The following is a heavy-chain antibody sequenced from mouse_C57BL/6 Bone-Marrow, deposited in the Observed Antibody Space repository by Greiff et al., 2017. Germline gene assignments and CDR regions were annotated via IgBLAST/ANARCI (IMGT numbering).Heavy chain of an antibody. CDR2: INPSSEYT. CDR1: GYTFTSYP. CDR3: ASERAIYYVNYGDAMDY. Sequence: VQLVESAAELARPGASVKMSCKASGYTFTSYPMHWVKQRPGQGLEWIGYINPSSEYTEYNQELKDKTTLTADKSSSTAYMQLSRLTSEDSAVYYGASERAIYYVNYGDAMDYWGQGTPVTVSS. J-gene: IGHJ4*01. V-gene: IGHV1-4*02. D-gene: IGHD2-1*01.